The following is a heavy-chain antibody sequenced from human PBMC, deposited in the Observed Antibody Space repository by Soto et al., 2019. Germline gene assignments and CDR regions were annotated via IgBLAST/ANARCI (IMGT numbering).Heavy chain of an antibody. CDR2: INPNGGST. J-gene: IGHJ5*02. CDR3: ASSPRLANGVWNWFDP. D-gene: IGHD2-8*01. Sequence: GASVQVSCKASGYTFINYYMHWVRQAPGQGLEWMGIINPNGGSTTYAQKFQGRVTLTRDTSTNTVNMELSSLRSEDTAVYYCASSPRLANGVWNWFDPWGQGTLVTVSS. V-gene: IGHV1-46*01. CDR1: GYTFINYY.